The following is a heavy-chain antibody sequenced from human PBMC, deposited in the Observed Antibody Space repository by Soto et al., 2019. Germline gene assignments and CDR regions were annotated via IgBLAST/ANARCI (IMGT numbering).Heavy chain of an antibody. J-gene: IGHJ4*02. V-gene: IGHV6-1*01. CDR3: ARDKDHNSGWDGIEY. D-gene: IGHD5-12*01. CDR2: TDYRSKWYN. Sequence: QVQLQQSGPVLVNPSQTLLLTCAISGASVAGNSVGWNWIRQSPSRGLEWLGRTDYRSKWYNEYAVSVKSLIIMNQDTSTKQIPQQLNAVTPEATAVYYCARDKDHNSGWDGIEYWGQGTMVTVSS. CDR1: GASVAGNSVG.